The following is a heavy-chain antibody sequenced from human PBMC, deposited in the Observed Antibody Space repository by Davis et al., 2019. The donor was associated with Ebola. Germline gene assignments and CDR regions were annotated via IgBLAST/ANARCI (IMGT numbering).Heavy chain of an antibody. J-gene: IGHJ4*02. CDR3: ASGGSGPDYRLDY. CDR2: IKQDGSEK. V-gene: IGHV3-7*01. CDR1: GFTFSSYW. D-gene: IGHD3-10*01. Sequence: GGSLRLSCAASGFTFSSYWMSWVRQAPGKGLEWVANIKQDGSEKYYVDYVKGRFTISRDNAKNSLYLQMNSLRAEDTAVYYCASGGSGPDYRLDYWGQGTLVTVSS.